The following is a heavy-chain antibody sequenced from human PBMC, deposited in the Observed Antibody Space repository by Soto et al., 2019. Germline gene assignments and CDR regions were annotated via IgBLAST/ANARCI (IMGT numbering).Heavy chain of an antibody. Sequence: QVQLVESGGGLVKPGGSLRLSCAASGFTFSDYNMTWIRQAPGEGLDWVSYISRSHTTIYYADSVKGRFTISRDNASNSVYLQMDSLRVEDTAVYYCATSPVGATRVVSWGQGTLVIVS. V-gene: IGHV3-11*01. CDR2: ISRSHTTI. CDR1: GFTFSDYN. D-gene: IGHD1-26*01. CDR3: ATSPVGATRVVS. J-gene: IGHJ5*02.